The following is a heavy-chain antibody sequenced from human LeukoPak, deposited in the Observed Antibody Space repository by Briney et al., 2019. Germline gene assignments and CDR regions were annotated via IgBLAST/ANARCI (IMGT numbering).Heavy chain of an antibody. D-gene: IGHD2-2*01. V-gene: IGHV3-7*01. CDR3: ARGRYCGTTSCYLDY. J-gene: IGHJ4*02. CDR1: GFTFSTYW. Sequence: GGSLRLSCAASGFTFSTYWMNWVRQAPGKGLEWVANIKQDGGEKFYVDSVKGRFTISRDNAKNSLYPQINSLRAEDAAVYYCARGRYCGTTSCYLDYWGQGTLVTVSS. CDR2: IKQDGGEK.